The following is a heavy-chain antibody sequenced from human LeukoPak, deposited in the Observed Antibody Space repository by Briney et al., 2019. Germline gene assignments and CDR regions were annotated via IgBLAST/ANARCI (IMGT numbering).Heavy chain of an antibody. CDR2: GYYSGSS. CDR1: GGSISSSDYY. Sequence: SETLSLTCTVSGGSISSSDYYWAWVRQPPGKGLEWIGSGYYSGSSYYNASLTSRVTISVDTSKSRFFLKVRSVTAADTAVYYCARLLAAAKTDYFDYWGQGTLVTVSS. CDR3: ARLLAAAKTDYFDY. D-gene: IGHD6-13*01. V-gene: IGHV4-39*01. J-gene: IGHJ4*02.